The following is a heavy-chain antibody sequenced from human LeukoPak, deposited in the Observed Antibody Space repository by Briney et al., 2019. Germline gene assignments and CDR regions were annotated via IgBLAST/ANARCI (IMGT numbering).Heavy chain of an antibody. V-gene: IGHV3-23*01. J-gene: IGHJ4*02. D-gene: IGHD6-19*01. CDR2: ISGSGGST. CDR1: GFTFSSYA. CDR3: ARDPSDGSSGPSY. Sequence: GGSLRLSCAASGFTFSSYAMSWVRQAPGKGLEWVSAISGSGGSTYYADSVKGRFTISRDNSKNTLYLQMNSLRAEDTAVYYCARDPSDGSSGPSYWGQGTLVTVSS.